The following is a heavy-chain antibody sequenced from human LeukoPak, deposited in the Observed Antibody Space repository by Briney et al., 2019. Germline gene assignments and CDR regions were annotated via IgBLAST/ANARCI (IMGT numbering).Heavy chain of an antibody. CDR1: GYSFTGYY. CDR2: INPNSGGT. Sequence: ASVKVSCKASGYSFTGYYMHWVRQAPGQGLEWMGWINPNSGGTNYAQKFQGRVTMTRDTSISTAYMELSRLRSDDTAVYYCARGSDSDIVVVPAVWGQGTLVTVSS. D-gene: IGHD2-2*01. CDR3: ARGSDSDIVVVPAV. J-gene: IGHJ4*02. V-gene: IGHV1-2*02.